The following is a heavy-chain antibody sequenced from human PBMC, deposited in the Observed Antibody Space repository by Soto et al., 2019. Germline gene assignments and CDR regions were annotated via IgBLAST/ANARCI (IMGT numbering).Heavy chain of an antibody. CDR2: ISYDGTTN. Sequence: GGSLRLSCAASGFTFRSYGMHWVRQAPGKGLEWVAVISYDGTTNNYADSVKGRFTISRDNSKNTLYLQMNSLRAEDTAVYYCAKNRDFDDIVVVPTTIVYYNYGMDVWGQGTTVTVSS. CDR1: GFTFRSYG. V-gene: IGHV3-30*18. J-gene: IGHJ6*02. CDR3: AKNRDFDDIVVVPTTIVYYNYGMDV. D-gene: IGHD2-2*01.